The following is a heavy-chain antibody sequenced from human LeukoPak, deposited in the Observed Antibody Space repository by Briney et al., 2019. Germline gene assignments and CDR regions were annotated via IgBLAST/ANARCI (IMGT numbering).Heavy chain of an antibody. Sequence: PSETLSLTCTVSGGSISSSSYYWGWIRQPPGKGLEWIGSIYYSGSTYYNPSLKSRVTISVDTSKNQFSLKLSSVTAADTAVYYCARHEVRLVVPAARYNWFDPWGQGTLVTVSS. CDR3: ARHEVRLVVPAARYNWFDP. D-gene: IGHD2-2*01. V-gene: IGHV4-39*01. CDR1: GGSISSSSYY. CDR2: IYYSGST. J-gene: IGHJ5*02.